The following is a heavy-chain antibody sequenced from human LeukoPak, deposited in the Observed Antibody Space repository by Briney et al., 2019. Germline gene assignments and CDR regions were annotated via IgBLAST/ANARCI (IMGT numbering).Heavy chain of an antibody. D-gene: IGHD3-16*02. Sequence: GGSLRLSCAASGLTFSSYWMHWVRQAPGKGLVWVSRINSDGSSTDYADSVKGRFTISRDNSKNTLYLQMNSLRAEDTAVYYCAKDSGDYVWGSYRYGDYWGQGTLVTVSS. CDR1: GLTFSSYW. J-gene: IGHJ4*02. CDR3: AKDSGDYVWGSYRYGDY. CDR2: INSDGSST. V-gene: IGHV3-74*01.